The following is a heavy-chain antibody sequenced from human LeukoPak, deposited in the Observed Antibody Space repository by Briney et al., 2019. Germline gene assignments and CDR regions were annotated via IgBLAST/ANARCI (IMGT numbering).Heavy chain of an antibody. V-gene: IGHV4-34*01. D-gene: IGHD3-22*01. J-gene: IGHJ3*02. CDR1: GGSFSGYY. CDR2: INHSGST. CDR3: ARDSRTYYYDSSGLPSDI. Sequence: PSETLSLTCAVYGGSFSGYYWSWIRQPPGKGLEWIGEINHSGSTNYNPSLKSRVTISVDTSKNQFSLKLSSVTAADTAVYYCARDSRTYYYDSSGLPSDIWGQGTMVTVSS.